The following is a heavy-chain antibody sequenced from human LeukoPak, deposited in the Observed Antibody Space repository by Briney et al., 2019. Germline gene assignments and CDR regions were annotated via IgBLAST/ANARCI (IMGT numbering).Heavy chain of an antibody. D-gene: IGHD2-15*01. Sequence: SETLSLTCTVSGGSISSSSYYWGWIRQPPGKGLEWIGYIFYGGSTSYNPSLKSRLTLSVDTSKNQFSLKLSSVTAADTAVYYCARYGGCSGGTCYAWFDPWGQGTLVTVSS. CDR2: IFYGGST. J-gene: IGHJ5*02. CDR3: ARYGGCSGGTCYAWFDP. V-gene: IGHV4-31*03. CDR1: GGSISSSSYY.